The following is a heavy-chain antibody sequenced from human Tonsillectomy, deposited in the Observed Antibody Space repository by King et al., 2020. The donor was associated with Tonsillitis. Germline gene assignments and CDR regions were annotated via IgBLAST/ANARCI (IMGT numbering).Heavy chain of an antibody. CDR1: GYTFTSYD. V-gene: IGHV1-8*01. J-gene: IGHJ6*02. CDR3: ARVSLTYCSGTSCYAYYYYGMDV. CDR2: MNPNSGNT. D-gene: IGHD2-2*01. Sequence: QLVQSGAEVKKPGASVKVSCKASGYTFTSYDVNWVRQATGQGLEWMGWMNPNSGNTGYTQKFQGRVTMTRNTSISTAYMELSSLRSEDAAVYYCARVSLTYCSGTSCYAYYYYGMDVWGQGTTVTVSS.